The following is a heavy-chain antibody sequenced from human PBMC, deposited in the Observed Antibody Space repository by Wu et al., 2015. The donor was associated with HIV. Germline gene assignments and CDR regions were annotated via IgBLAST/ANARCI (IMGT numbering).Heavy chain of an antibody. J-gene: IGHJ4*02. Sequence: QGQLVQSGAEVKKPEDSVKVSCKAPGYTLTKLLIHWVRQTPGKGLEWMGGYDPEYGKTIYTQKFQGRVTMTEDTSTDTAYMELSSLSSDDTAVYFCATEFLHYFDDWGQGTLVTVSS. CDR3: ATEFLHYFDD. D-gene: IGHD2/OR15-2a*01. V-gene: IGHV1-24*01. CDR1: GYTLTKLL. CDR2: YDPEYGKT.